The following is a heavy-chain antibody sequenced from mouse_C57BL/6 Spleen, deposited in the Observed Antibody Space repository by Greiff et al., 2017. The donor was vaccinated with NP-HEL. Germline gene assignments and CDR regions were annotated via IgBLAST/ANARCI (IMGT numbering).Heavy chain of an antibody. CDR3: ARGKLGFDY. CDR1: GYSFTGYY. D-gene: IGHD4-1*01. Sequence: VQLQQSGPELVKPGASVKISCKASGYSFTGYYMNWVKQSPEQSLEWIGEINPSTGGTTYNQKFKAKATLTVDKSSSTAYMQLNSLTSDDSAVYYCARGKLGFDYWGQGTTLTVSS. V-gene: IGHV1-42*01. CDR2: INPSTGGT. J-gene: IGHJ2*01.